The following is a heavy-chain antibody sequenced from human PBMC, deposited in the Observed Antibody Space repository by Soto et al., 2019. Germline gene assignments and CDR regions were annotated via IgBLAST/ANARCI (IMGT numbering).Heavy chain of an antibody. CDR2: INSDGSSA. D-gene: IGHD6-6*01. CDR1: GFTFSSYW. V-gene: IGHV3-74*01. Sequence: GGSLRLSCAASGFTFSSYWMHWVRQAPGKGLVWVSRINSDGSSANYADSVKGRFTISRDNAKNTLYLQMNSLRAEDTALYYCTRGSCSSSGAVKGHDYWGQGTLVTVSS. J-gene: IGHJ4*02. CDR3: TRGSCSSSGAVKGHDY.